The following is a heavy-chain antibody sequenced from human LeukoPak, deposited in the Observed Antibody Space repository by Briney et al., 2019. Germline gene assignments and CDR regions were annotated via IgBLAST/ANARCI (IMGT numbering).Heavy chain of an antibody. CDR3: ARLDHGSDYYYMDV. J-gene: IGHJ6*03. Sequence: PGGSLRLSCAASGFTFSDYYMSWIRQPPGKGLEWIGSIYYSGSTYYNPSLKSRVTISVDTSKNQFSLKLSSVTAADTAVYYCARLDHGSDYYYMDVWGKGTTVTVSS. CDR1: GFTFSDYY. D-gene: IGHD3-10*01. CDR2: IYYSGST. V-gene: IGHV4-38-2*01.